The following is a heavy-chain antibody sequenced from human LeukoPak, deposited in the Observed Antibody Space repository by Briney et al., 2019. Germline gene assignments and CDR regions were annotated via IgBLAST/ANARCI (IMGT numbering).Heavy chain of an antibody. CDR3: ARDTPIGRDFDY. CDR1: GYTFTGYY. CDR2: IIPNSGGT. V-gene: IGHV1-2*02. D-gene: IGHD3-10*01. Sequence: ASVKVSCKASGYTFTGYYMHWVRQAPGQGLEWTGWIIPNSGGTDYAQKFQGRVTMTRNTSISTAYMELSSLRSEDTAVYYCARDTPIGRDFDYWGQGTLVTVSS. J-gene: IGHJ4*02.